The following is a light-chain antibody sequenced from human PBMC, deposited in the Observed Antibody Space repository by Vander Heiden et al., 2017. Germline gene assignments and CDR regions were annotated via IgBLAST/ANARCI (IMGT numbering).Light chain of an antibody. Sequence: EIVMTQSPATLSVSPGERATLSCRASQSVSSNLAWYQQKPGQAPSLLIYGASTRATGIPARFSGSGSGTDFTLTISSLQSEDFAVYYCHQYNNWPRTFGPGTKVDF. CDR3: HQYNNWPRT. CDR1: QSVSSN. CDR2: GAS. V-gene: IGKV3-15*01. J-gene: IGKJ3*01.